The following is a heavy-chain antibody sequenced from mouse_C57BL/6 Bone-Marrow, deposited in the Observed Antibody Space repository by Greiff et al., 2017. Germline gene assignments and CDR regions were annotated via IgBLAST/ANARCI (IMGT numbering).Heavy chain of an antibody. V-gene: IGHV14-4*01. CDR2: IDPENGDT. CDR1: GFNFKDDY. J-gene: IGHJ3*01. D-gene: IGHD2-1*01. CDR3: ATDGNCSLFAY. Sequence: VQLQQSGAELVRPGASVKLSCTASGFNFKDDYMHWVKQRPEQGLEWIGCIDPENGDTDYAAKFQGKATLTADTSSNTAYLQLSSLTSEDTAVYYCATDGNCSLFAYWGQGTLVTVSA.